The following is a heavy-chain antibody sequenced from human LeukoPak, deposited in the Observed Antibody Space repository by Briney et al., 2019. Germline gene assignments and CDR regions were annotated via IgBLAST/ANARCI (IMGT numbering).Heavy chain of an antibody. Sequence: GGSLRLSCAASEFTFSSYGMYWVRQAPGQGLEWVACIRYDGSNKYYADSVKGRFTISRDNSKNTLYLRMNSLRAEDTAVYYCAKDYYDSSGYFRVPHVFDYWGQGTLVTVSS. J-gene: IGHJ4*02. CDR1: EFTFSSYG. V-gene: IGHV3-30*02. CDR2: IRYDGSNK. CDR3: AKDYYDSSGYFRVPHVFDY. D-gene: IGHD3-22*01.